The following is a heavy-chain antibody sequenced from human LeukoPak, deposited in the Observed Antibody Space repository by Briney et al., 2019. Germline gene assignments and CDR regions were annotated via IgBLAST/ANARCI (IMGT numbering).Heavy chain of an antibody. CDR3: ARESLYSYGRKGAFDI. D-gene: IGHD5-18*01. V-gene: IGHV4-30-4*08. J-gene: IGHJ3*02. Sequence: SQTLSLTCTVSGGSISSGDYYWSWIRQPPGKGLEWIGYIYYSGSTYYNPSLKSRVTISVDTSKNQFSLKLSSVTAADTAVYYWARESLYSYGRKGAFDIWGQGTMVTVSS. CDR2: IYYSGST. CDR1: GGSISSGDYY.